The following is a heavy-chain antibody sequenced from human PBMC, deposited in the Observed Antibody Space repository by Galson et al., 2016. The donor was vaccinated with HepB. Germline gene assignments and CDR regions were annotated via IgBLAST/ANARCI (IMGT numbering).Heavy chain of an antibody. V-gene: IGHV3-23*01. CDR1: GFTFNNYA. CDR2: ISGSGGST. D-gene: IGHD6-13*01. J-gene: IGHJ4*02. Sequence: LRLSCAASGFTFNNYAMSWVRQAPGKGLEWVSSISGSGGSTYYADSVKGRFTISRDNSNNTLFLQMNSLRVEDTAVYYCAKGRSAIAAAGLNYWGQGTLVTVSS. CDR3: AKGRSAIAAAGLNY.